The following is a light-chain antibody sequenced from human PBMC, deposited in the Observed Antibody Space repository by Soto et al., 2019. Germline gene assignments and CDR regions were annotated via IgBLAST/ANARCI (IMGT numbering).Light chain of an antibody. V-gene: IGKV3-15*01. CDR1: QSVTYN. J-gene: IGKJ1*01. CDR3: QQYNDWLWT. CDR2: GAS. Sequence: ETMLTQSPATLSASPGERVTLSCRATQSVTYNLAWYQQKPGQAPRLLIYGASTRATGIPARFSGRGSGTEFTLTVTSLQSEAFAVYYCQQYNDWLWTFGQGTKVEIK.